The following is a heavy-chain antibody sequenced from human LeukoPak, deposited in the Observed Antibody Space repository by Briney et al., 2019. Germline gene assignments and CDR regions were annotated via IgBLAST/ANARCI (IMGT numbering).Heavy chain of an antibody. CDR3: AREGEQWLVSPNWFDP. V-gene: IGHV3-21*01. CDR1: GFTFSSYS. CDR2: ISSSSSYI. J-gene: IGHJ5*02. D-gene: IGHD6-19*01. Sequence: KPGGSLRLSCAASGFTFSSYSMNWVRQAPGKGLEWVSSISSSSSYIYYADSVKGRFTISRDNAKNSLYLQMNSLRAEDTAVYYCAREGEQWLVSPNWFDPWGQGTLVTVSS.